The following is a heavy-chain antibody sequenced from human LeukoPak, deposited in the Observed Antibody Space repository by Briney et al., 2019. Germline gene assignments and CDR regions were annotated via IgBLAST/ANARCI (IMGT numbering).Heavy chain of an antibody. CDR1: GYTFTGYY. V-gene: IGHV1-2*02. Sequence: EASVKVSCKASGYTFTGYYMHWVRQAPGQGLEWMGWINSDSGGPNYVQKFQGRVTMTRDTSISTAYMELSRLRSDDTAVYYCARYWGGDDVFDIWGQGTMVTVSS. J-gene: IGHJ3*02. CDR3: ARYWGGDDVFDI. D-gene: IGHD7-27*01. CDR2: INSDSGGP.